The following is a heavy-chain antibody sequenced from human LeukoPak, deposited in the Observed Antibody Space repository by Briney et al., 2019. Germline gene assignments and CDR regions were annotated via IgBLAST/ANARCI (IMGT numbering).Heavy chain of an antibody. J-gene: IGHJ5*02. CDR2: INPNSGGT. CDR1: GYTFTSYD. CDR3: ARTFSTVTSNWFDP. Sequence: ASVKVSCKASGYTFTSYDINWVRQATGQGLEWMGWINPNSGGTNYAQKFQGRVTMTRDTSISTAYMELSRLRSDDTAVYYCARTFSTVTSNWFDPWGQGTLVTVSS. V-gene: IGHV1-2*02. D-gene: IGHD4-11*01.